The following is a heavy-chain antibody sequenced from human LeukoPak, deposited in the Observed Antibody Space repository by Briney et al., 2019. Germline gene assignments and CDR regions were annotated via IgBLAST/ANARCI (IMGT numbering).Heavy chain of an antibody. CDR2: IIPIFGTA. J-gene: IGHJ4*02. V-gene: IGHV1-69*13. Sequence: SVKVSFKASGGTFSSYAISWVRQAPGQGLEWMGGIIPIFGTANYAQKFQGRVTITADESTSTAYMELSSLRSEDTAVYYCARGKWRGGGYCSGGSCYYFDYWGQGTLVTVSS. CDR1: GGTFSSYA. D-gene: IGHD2-15*01. CDR3: ARGKWRGGGYCSGGSCYYFDY.